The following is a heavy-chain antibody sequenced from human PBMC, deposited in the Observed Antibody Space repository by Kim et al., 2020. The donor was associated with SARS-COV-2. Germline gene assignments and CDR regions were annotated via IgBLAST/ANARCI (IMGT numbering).Heavy chain of an antibody. Sequence: GESLKISCKGSGYSFTSYWIGWVRQMPGKGLEWMGIIYPGDSDTRYSPSFQGQVTISADKSISTAYLQWSSLKASDTAMYYCARHPITDPRYYGMDVWGQGTTVTVSS. D-gene: IGHD3-16*01. CDR1: GYSFTSYW. CDR3: ARHPITDPRYYGMDV. CDR2: IYPGDSDT. V-gene: IGHV5-51*01. J-gene: IGHJ6*02.